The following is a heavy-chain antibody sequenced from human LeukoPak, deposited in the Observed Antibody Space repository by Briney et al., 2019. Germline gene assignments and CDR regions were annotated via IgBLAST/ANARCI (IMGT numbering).Heavy chain of an antibody. CDR3: ARGRPNIAAAGSSFDY. D-gene: IGHD6-13*01. V-gene: IGHV4-38-2*02. CDR2: IYHSGST. J-gene: IGHJ4*02. CDR1: GYSISSGYY. Sequence: PSETLSLTCTVSGYSISSGYYWGWIRQPPGKGLEWIGSIYHSGSTYYNPSLKSRVTISVDTSKNQFSLKLSSVTAADTAVYYCARGRPNIAAAGSSFDYWGQGTPVTVSS.